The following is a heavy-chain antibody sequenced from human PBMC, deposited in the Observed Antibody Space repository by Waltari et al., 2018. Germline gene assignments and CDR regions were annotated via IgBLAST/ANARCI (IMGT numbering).Heavy chain of an antibody. Sequence: EVQLVESGGGLVQPGGSLRLTCEVSGFTFSNYWMHWVRQVPGKGLEGVAGMRGDGCDINYADSVRGRFTISRDNAKNTVFLQMSSLRAEDTAVYYCVRNLVAVPQVDFQHWGQGTLVTVSS. V-gene: IGHV3-74*01. CDR2: MRGDGCDI. D-gene: IGHD2-8*02. CDR1: GFTFSNYW. J-gene: IGHJ1*01. CDR3: VRNLVAVPQVDFQH.